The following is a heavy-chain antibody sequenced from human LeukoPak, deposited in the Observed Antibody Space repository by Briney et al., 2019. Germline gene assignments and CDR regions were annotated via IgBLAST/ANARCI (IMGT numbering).Heavy chain of an antibody. V-gene: IGHV3-48*04. D-gene: IGHD5-12*01. Sequence: GGSLRLSCAASGFTFSSYSMNWVRQAPGKGLEWVSYISSSSSTIYYADSVKGRFTISRDNAKNSLHLQMNSLRAEDTAVYYCASAGWLRLPARYWGQGTLVTVFS. CDR1: GFTFSSYS. CDR2: ISSSSSTI. J-gene: IGHJ4*02. CDR3: ASAGWLRLPARY.